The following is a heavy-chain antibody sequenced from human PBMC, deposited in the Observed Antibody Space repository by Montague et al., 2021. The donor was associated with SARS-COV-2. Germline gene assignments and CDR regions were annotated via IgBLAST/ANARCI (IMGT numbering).Heavy chain of an antibody. Sequence: SLRLSCAASGFTFSSYAMHWVRQAPGKGLEWVAVISYDGSNKYYADSVKGRFTISRDNSKNTLYLQMNSLRAEDTAVYYRARAKGGSYYSGMDVWGQGTTVTVSS. CDR1: GFTFSSYA. J-gene: IGHJ6*02. V-gene: IGHV3-30-3*01. CDR2: ISYDGSNK. CDR3: ARAKGGSYYSGMDV. D-gene: IGHD1-26*01.